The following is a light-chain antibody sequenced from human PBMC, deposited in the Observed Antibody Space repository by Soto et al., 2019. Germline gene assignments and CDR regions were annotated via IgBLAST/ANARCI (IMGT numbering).Light chain of an antibody. J-gene: IGLJ1*01. CDR3: NSYTTLSNRV. Sequence: ALTQPASVSGSPGQSITISCTGTSSDIGDYNYVSWYQQHPGKAPKLLIYEVTNRPSGVSDRFSGSKSGNTASLTISGLQAEDEANYYCNSYTTLSNRVFGTGTKVTVL. CDR1: SSDIGDYNY. CDR2: EVT. V-gene: IGLV2-14*01.